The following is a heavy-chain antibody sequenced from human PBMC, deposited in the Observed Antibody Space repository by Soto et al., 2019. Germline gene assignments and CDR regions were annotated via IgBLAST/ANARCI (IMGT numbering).Heavy chain of an antibody. CDR1: GFTFSSYA. CDR3: AKVFVPTHYWLDWFDP. D-gene: IGHD2-8*02. J-gene: IGHJ5*02. V-gene: IGHV3-23*01. Sequence: GGSLRLSCAASGFTFSSYAMNWVRQAPGKGLEWVSAISDSGGSTYYADSVKGRFTISRDNSKNTLYLQMNSLRAEDTAVYYCAKVFVPTHYWLDWFDPWGQGTLVTVSS. CDR2: ISDSGGST.